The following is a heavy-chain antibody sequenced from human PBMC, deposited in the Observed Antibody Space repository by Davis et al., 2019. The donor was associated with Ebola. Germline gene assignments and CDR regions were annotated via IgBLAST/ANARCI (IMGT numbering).Heavy chain of an antibody. CDR1: GVSISRHY. Sequence: PSETLSLTCTVSGVSISRHYWSLIRQPPGKRLEWIGSIYYTGSAYYNSSLNSRLTMSVDPSKNQLSLKLRSVTAADTAMYYCAERGGSVWGQGTLVTVSS. D-gene: IGHD3-16*01. CDR2: IYYTGSA. CDR3: AERGGSV. J-gene: IGHJ4*02. V-gene: IGHV4-59*11.